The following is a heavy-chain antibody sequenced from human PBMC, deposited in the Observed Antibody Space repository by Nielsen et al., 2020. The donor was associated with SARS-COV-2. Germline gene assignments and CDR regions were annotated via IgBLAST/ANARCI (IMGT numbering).Heavy chain of an antibody. CDR3: AKGIGNWFDP. D-gene: IGHD3-10*01. CDR2: ISYDGSNK. Sequence: GESLKISCAASGFTFSSYGMHWVRQAPGKGLEWVAVISYDGSNKYYADSMKGRFTISRDNSKNTLYLQMNSLRAEDTAVYYCAKGIGNWFDPWGQGTLVTVSS. J-gene: IGHJ5*02. V-gene: IGHV3-30*18. CDR1: GFTFSSYG.